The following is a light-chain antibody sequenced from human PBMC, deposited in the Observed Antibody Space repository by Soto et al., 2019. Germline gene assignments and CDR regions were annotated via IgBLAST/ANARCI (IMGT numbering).Light chain of an antibody. Sequence: DVQMTQSPSSLSALVGDRVTITCRASQSVSRYLNWYQHKPGKAPKLLINAASTLQSGVPSRFSGSGSGTDFTLTISCLQSEDFATYYCQQYYSYPFTFGQGTRLEI. CDR1: QSVSRY. CDR2: AAS. V-gene: IGKV1-39*01. J-gene: IGKJ5*01. CDR3: QQYYSYPFT.